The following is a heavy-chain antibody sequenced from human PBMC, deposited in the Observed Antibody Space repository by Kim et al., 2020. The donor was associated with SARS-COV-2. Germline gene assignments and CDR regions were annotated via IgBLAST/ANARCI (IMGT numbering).Heavy chain of an antibody. V-gene: IGHV1-18*04. CDR2: ISAYNGNT. CDR1: GYTFTSYG. Sequence: ASVKVSCKASGYTFTSYGISWVRQAPGQGLEWMGWISAYNGNTNYAQKLQGRVTMTTDTSTSTAYMELRSLRSDDTAVYYCARDGKNYYDSSGYYGDAFDIWGQGTMVPVSS. D-gene: IGHD3-22*01. J-gene: IGHJ3*02. CDR3: ARDGKNYYDSSGYYGDAFDI.